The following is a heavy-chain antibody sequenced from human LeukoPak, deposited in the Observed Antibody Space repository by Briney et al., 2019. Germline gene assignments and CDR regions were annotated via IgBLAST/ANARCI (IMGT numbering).Heavy chain of an antibody. CDR2: ISGSGGST. CDR3: AKGNYYDILTGYYGFDY. Sequence: GGSLRLSCAASGFTFSSYAMSWVRQAPGKGLEWVSAISGSGGSTYYADSVKGRFTISRDNSKDTLYLQMNSLRAEDTAVYFCAKGNYYDILTGYYGFDYWGQGTLVTVSS. D-gene: IGHD3-9*01. CDR1: GFTFSSYA. V-gene: IGHV3-23*01. J-gene: IGHJ4*02.